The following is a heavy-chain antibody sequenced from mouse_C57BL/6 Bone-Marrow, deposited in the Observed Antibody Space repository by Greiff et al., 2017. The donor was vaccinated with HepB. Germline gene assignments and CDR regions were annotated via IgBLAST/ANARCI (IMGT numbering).Heavy chain of an antibody. CDR2: INPNYGTT. CDR3: ARWTTVVSHFDY. V-gene: IGHV1-39*01. D-gene: IGHD1-1*01. Sequence: QVVESGPELVKPGASVKISCKASGYSFTDYNMNWVKQSNGKSLEWIGVINPNYGTTSYNQKFKGKATLTVDQSSSTAYMQLNSLTSEDSAVYYCARWTTVVSHFDYWGQGTTLTVSS. J-gene: IGHJ2*01. CDR1: GYSFTDYN.